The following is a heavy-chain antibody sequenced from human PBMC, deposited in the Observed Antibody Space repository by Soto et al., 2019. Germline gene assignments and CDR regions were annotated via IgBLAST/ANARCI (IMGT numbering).Heavy chain of an antibody. J-gene: IGHJ4*02. D-gene: IGHD1-26*01. CDR1: GFIFTNYW. V-gene: IGHV3-7*03. CDR2: VHRDGSEK. CDR3: TSARSSVGAPGGFIES. Sequence: EVQLVESGGGLVQPGGSLRLSCAASGFIFTNYWMSWVRQAPGKGLEWVANVHRDGSEKRYVDSVKGRFTISRDNAKNSLYLQMNSLSADDTGVYYCTSARSSVGAPGGFIESWGRGNLVPVSP.